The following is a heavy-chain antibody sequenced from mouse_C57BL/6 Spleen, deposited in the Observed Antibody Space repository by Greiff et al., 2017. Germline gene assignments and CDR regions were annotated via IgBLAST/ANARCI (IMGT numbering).Heavy chain of an antibody. D-gene: IGHD1-1*01. Sequence: LEESGAELARPGASVKMSCTASGYTFTSYTMHWVKQRPGQGLEWIGYINPSSGYTKYNQKFKDKATLTADKSSSTAYMQLSSLTSEDSAVYDCSRFPGSLYYFDYWGQGTTLTVSA. CDR2: INPSSGYT. V-gene: IGHV1-4*01. J-gene: IGHJ2*01. CDR3: SRFPGSLYYFDY. CDR1: GYTFTSYT.